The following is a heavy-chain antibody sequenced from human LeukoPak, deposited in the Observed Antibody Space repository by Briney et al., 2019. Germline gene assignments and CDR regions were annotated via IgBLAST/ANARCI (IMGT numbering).Heavy chain of an antibody. V-gene: IGHV1-18*01. D-gene: IGHD3-16*02. CDR3: ARLGFWGSYRYPDY. CDR2: VSAYDGNT. Sequence: APRKVSCQASGFNFSSLGISRVGPGPGTGLEWVGLVSAYDGNTNFAQKLQGRVTMTTDTSTSTAYMELRSLRSDDTAVYYCARLGFWGSYRYPDYWGQGTLVTVSS. J-gene: IGHJ4*02. CDR1: GFNFSSLG.